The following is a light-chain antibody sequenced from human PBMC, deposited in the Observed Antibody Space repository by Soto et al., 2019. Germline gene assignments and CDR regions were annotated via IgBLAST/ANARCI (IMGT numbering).Light chain of an antibody. CDR2: EVT. CDR1: SSDVGGYNY. J-gene: IGLJ3*02. V-gene: IGLV2-8*01. CDR3: SSYAGSNNLV. Sequence: QSVLTRPPSASGSPGQSVTISCTGASSDVGGYNYVSWCQQHPGKAPKLMIYEVTKRPSGVPDRFSGSKSGNTASLTVSGLQAEDEADYYCSSYAGSNNLVFGGGTKLTVL.